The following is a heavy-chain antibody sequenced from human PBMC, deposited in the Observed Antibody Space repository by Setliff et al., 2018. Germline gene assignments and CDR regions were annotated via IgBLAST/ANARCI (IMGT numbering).Heavy chain of an antibody. V-gene: IGHV1-18*01. D-gene: IGHD3-22*01. Sequence: ASVKVSCKASGYTFTSYGISWVRQAPGQGLEWMGWISTYNGDTNYVQKLQGRVTMTTDTSTSTAYMELRSLRSDDTAVYYCAKGTSYFSDSSGYYYDGLTPSGYMDVWGKGTTVTVSS. J-gene: IGHJ6*03. CDR1: GYTFTSYG. CDR3: AKGTSYFSDSSGYYYDGLTPSGYMDV. CDR2: ISTYNGDT.